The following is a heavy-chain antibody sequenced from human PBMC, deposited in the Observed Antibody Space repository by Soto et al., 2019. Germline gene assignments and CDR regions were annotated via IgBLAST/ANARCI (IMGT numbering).Heavy chain of an antibody. J-gene: IGHJ3*01. Sequence: EVQLVESGGGLVQPGGSLRLSCVASGFTFTDHWVTWVRQAPGRRPEWVANIKPDGSEKYYMDSVRGRFAISRDNAKNSLSLLMNSLGPEDTAMFYCVRIRGGGAYDLWGQGTMVTVS. CDR1: GFTFTDHW. V-gene: IGHV3-7*05. D-gene: IGHD3-3*01. CDR3: VRIRGGGAYDL. CDR2: IKPDGSEK.